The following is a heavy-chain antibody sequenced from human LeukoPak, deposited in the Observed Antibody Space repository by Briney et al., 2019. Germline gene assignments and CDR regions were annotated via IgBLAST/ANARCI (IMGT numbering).Heavy chain of an antibody. CDR2: INSDGSST. CDR1: GFTFSSYW. J-gene: IGHJ5*02. Sequence: GGSLRLSCAASGFTFSSYWMHWVRQAPGKGLVWVSRINSDGSSTRHADSVKGRFTISRDNAKNTLYLQMNSLRAEDTAVYYCVRGVGGDSRFDPWGQGTLVTVSS. V-gene: IGHV3-74*01. D-gene: IGHD1-26*01. CDR3: VRGVGGDSRFDP.